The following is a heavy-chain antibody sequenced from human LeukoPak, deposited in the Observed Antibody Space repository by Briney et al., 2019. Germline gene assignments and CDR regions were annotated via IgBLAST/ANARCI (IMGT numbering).Heavy chain of an antibody. D-gene: IGHD2-21*01. Sequence: ASVKVSCKASGYTFTSYGISWVRQAPGQGLEWMGWISAYNGNTNYAQKLQGRVTITADESTSTAYMEMSSLRSEDTAVYYCARDSSEFRSLIPHWGQGTLVTVSS. CDR3: ARDSSEFRSLIPH. CDR2: ISAYNGNT. CDR1: GYTFTSYG. V-gene: IGHV1-18*01. J-gene: IGHJ1*01.